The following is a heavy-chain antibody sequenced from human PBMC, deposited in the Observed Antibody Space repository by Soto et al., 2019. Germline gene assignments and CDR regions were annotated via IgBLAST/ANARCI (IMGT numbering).Heavy chain of an antibody. J-gene: IGHJ4*02. D-gene: IGHD2-21*01. V-gene: IGHV4-39*01. Sequence: SETLSLTCAVSGGSISSISYYWGWIRQPPGKGLEWIGSIYYSGSTYYNPSLKSRVTISVDTSKNQFSLKLSSVTAADTAVYYCALSDPSDYWGQGTLVTVSS. CDR3: ALSDPSDY. CDR2: IYYSGST. CDR1: GGSISSISYY.